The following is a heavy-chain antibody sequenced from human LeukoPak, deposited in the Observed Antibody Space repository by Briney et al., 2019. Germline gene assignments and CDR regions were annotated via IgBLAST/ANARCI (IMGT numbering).Heavy chain of an antibody. CDR2: IKQDGSEK. Sequence: GGSLRLSCAASGFTFSSYWMRWVRQAPGKGLEWVANIKQDGSEKNYMDSVKGRFTVSRDNAGNSLFLQMNSLRVEDTAVYYCAREATPYSSDYWGQGTLVTVSS. D-gene: IGHD6-13*01. J-gene: IGHJ4*02. CDR1: GFTFSSYW. V-gene: IGHV3-7*01. CDR3: AREATPYSSDY.